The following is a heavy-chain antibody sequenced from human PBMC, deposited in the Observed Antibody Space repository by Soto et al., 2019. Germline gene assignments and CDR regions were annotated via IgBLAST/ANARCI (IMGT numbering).Heavy chain of an antibody. CDR3: ARQRYDYYGSGSYYNDPRYYYYGMDV. CDR1: GGTFSSYA. J-gene: IGHJ6*02. V-gene: IGHV1-69*13. D-gene: IGHD3-10*01. Sequence: SVKVSCKASGGTFSSYAISWVRQAPGQGLEWMGGIIPIFGTANYAQKFQGRVTITADESTSTAYMELSSLRSEDTAVYYCARQRYDYYGSGSYYNDPRYYYYGMDVWGQGTTVTVSS. CDR2: IIPIFGTA.